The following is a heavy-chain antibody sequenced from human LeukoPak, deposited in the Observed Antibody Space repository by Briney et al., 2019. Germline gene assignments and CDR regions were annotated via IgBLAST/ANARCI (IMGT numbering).Heavy chain of an antibody. CDR2: IWFDGNNK. Sequence: PGGSLRLSCAASGFIFSSYGINWVRQAPGKGLEWVAVIWFDGNNKYYADSVKGRFTISRDNSKNTLYLQMKSLRAEDTAVYYCARDRRTYGSGSYLTGFDYWGQGILVTVSS. CDR1: GFIFSSYG. D-gene: IGHD3-10*01. V-gene: IGHV3-33*01. J-gene: IGHJ4*02. CDR3: ARDRRTYGSGSYLTGFDY.